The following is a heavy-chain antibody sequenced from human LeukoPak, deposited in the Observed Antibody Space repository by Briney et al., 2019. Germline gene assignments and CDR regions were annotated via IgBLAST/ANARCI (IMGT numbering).Heavy chain of an antibody. Sequence: GGSLRLSCAASGFTFSSYAMSWVRQAPGKGLEWVSAISGSGGSTYYADSVKGRFTISRDNSKNTLYLQMNSLRAEDTAVYYCAKTHSLLGVIVPLFDYWGQGTLVTVSS. V-gene: IGHV3-23*01. D-gene: IGHD3-16*02. CDR3: AKTHSLLGVIVPLFDY. CDR2: ISGSGGST. CDR1: GFTFSSYA. J-gene: IGHJ4*02.